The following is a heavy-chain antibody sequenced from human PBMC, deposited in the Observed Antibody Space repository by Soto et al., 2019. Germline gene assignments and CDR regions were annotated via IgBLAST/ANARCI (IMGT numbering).Heavy chain of an antibody. J-gene: IGHJ4*02. CDR2: ISSSGGAI. V-gene: IGHV3-11*01. CDR1: GFTFSDYY. Sequence: GGSLRLSCAASGFTFSDYYMSWIRQAPGKGLEWISYISSSGGAIYHADSVKGRFTISRDNAKNSLYLQMNGLRAEDTAVYYCARDLKPREALAPYYFDYWGQGNRVTVSS. D-gene: IGHD1-1*01. CDR3: ARDLKPREALAPYYFDY.